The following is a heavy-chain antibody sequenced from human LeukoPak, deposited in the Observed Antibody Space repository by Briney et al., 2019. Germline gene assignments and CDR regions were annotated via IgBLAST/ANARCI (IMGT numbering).Heavy chain of an antibody. CDR1: GFTFNRAW. V-gene: IGHV3-7*01. J-gene: IGHJ6*03. CDR2: IKEDGSEK. Sequence: PGGSLRLSCAASGFTFNRAWMSWVRQTPEKRLEFVANIKEDGSEKYYVDSVKGRFTISRDNTKNSLYLQMNSLRAEDTAVYYCARDFPEYSSSWYGPYYYYMDVWGKGTTVTVSS. D-gene: IGHD6-13*01. CDR3: ARDFPEYSSSWYGPYYYYMDV.